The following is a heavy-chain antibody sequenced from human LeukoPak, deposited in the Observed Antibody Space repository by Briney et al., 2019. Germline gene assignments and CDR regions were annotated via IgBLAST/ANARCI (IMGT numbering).Heavy chain of an antibody. V-gene: IGHV4-59*01. J-gene: IGHJ3*02. CDR1: GGSFSGYY. CDR3: ARDLSYDSSGYYYTPDAFDI. CDR2: IYYSGST. Sequence: SETLSLTCAVYGGSFSGYYWSWIRQPPGKGLEWIGYIYYSGSTNYNPSLKSRVTISVDTSKNQFSLKLSSVTAADTAVYYCARDLSYDSSGYYYTPDAFDIWGQGTMVTVSS. D-gene: IGHD3-22*01.